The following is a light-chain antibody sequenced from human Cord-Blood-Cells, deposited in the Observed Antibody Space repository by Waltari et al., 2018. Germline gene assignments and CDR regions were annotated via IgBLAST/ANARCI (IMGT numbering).Light chain of an antibody. CDR1: SSDVGGYNN. CDR3: SSYTSSSTPYV. CDR2: DVS. J-gene: IGLJ1*01. Sequence: QSALTQPASVSGSPGQSITISCTGTSSDVGGYNNVPWYQQHPGKAPKLMIYDVSNRPSGVSNRFSGSKSGNTASLTISGLQAEDEADYYCSSYTSSSTPYVFGTGTKVTVL. V-gene: IGLV2-14*01.